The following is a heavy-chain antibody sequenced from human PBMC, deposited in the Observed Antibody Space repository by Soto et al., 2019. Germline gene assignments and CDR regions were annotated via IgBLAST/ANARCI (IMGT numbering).Heavy chain of an antibody. V-gene: IGHV4-4*02. CDR3: ALGSRWQSY. CDR1: GFTFSSYA. D-gene: IGHD6-13*01. CDR2: IYHSGST. Sequence: QVQLVESGGGVVQPGRSLRLSCAASGFTFSSYAMHWVRQAPGKGLEWIGEIYHSGSTNYHPSLKSRVTISVDKSKNQFSLKLISVTATDTAVYYCALGSRWQSYWGQGTLVTVSS. J-gene: IGHJ4*02.